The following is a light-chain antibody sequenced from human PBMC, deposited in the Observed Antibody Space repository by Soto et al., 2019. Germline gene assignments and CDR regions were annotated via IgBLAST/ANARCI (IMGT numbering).Light chain of an antibody. V-gene: IGKV1-27*01. Sequence: DIQMAQSPSSLSASIGXRVTITCRASQGISEYLAWYQQRPGNAPNLLIYGASILQSGVPSRFSGSGSGTHFTLTISSLQPEDVATYYCHSYNSIPRTFRQGTKVDIK. J-gene: IGKJ1*01. CDR3: HSYNSIPRT. CDR1: QGISEY. CDR2: GAS.